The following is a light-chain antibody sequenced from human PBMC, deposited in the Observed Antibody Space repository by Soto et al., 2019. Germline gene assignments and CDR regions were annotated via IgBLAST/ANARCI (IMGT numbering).Light chain of an antibody. V-gene: IGLV4-60*03. CDR1: SGHSSYI. CDR2: LEGSGSY. J-gene: IGLJ2*01. Sequence: QLVLTQSSSASASLGSSVTLTCTLSSGHSSYIIAWHQQQPGKAPRYLMKLEGSGSYNKGSGVLDGFSGCSSGADRYRTISNRQSENEADYYCETWVSNALFGGGTQLTVL. CDR3: ETWVSNAL.